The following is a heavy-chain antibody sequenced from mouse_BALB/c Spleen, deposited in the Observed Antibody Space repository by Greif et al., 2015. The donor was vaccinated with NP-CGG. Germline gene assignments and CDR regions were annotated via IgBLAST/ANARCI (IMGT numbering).Heavy chain of an antibody. CDR1: GFSLTSYG. CDR2: IWSGGKT. Sequence: QVQLQQSGPGLVQPSQSPSITCTVSGFSLTSYGVHWTRQSPGKGLEWLGLIWSGGKTDYNAAFISRLSISKDNSKSXFIFKRNSLKANDTDLCFFARSCFVLDYWTPGTSVTVSS. J-gene: IGHJ4*01. CDR3: ARSCFVLDY. V-gene: IGHV2-2*02.